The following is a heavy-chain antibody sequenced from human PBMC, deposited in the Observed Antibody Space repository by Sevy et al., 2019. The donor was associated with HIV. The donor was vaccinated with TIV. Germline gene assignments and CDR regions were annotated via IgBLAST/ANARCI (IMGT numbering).Heavy chain of an antibody. Sequence: ASVKVSCKASGYTFTGYSMHWVRQAPGQGLEWMGWINPNSGGTNYAQKFQGRVTMTRDTSISTAYMELSRLRFDDTAVYYCARVWNSYYDDGSGPNWFDPWGQGTLVTVSS. CDR2: INPNSGGT. V-gene: IGHV1-2*02. CDR3: ARVWNSYYDDGSGPNWFDP. CDR1: GYTFTGYS. J-gene: IGHJ5*02. D-gene: IGHD3-22*01.